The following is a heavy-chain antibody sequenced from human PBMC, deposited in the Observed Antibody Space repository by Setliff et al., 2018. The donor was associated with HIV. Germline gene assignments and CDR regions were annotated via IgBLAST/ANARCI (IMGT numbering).Heavy chain of an antibody. D-gene: IGHD6-19*01. CDR2: ISASSVNT. V-gene: IGHV1-18*01. CDR1: GYTFINYH. Sequence: ASVKVSCKASGYTFINYHITWVRQAPGQGLEWVGSISASSVNTNYTQGRVTMTTDTSTSTAYMELRSLRSDDTAVYYCARVLWPYSSSRFDYWGQGTLVTVSS. J-gene: IGHJ4*02. CDR3: ARVLWPYSSSRFDY.